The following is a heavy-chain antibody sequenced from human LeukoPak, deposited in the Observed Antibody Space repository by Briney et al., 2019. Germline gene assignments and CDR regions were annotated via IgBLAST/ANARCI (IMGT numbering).Heavy chain of an antibody. Sequence: SETLSLTCTVSGGSISSSSYYWGWIRQPPGKGLEWIGSIYYSGSTYYNPSLKSRVTISVDTSKNQFSLKLSSVTAADTAVYYCALHNWYYYDSSGYKSIDYWGQGTLVTASS. CDR1: GGSISSSSYY. V-gene: IGHV4-39*01. J-gene: IGHJ4*02. D-gene: IGHD3-22*01. CDR3: ALHNWYYYDSSGYKSIDY. CDR2: IYYSGST.